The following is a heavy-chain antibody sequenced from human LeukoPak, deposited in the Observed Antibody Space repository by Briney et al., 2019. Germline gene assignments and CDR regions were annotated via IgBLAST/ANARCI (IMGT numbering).Heavy chain of an antibody. J-gene: IGHJ4*02. CDR3: ARAQWLANPFDY. CDR1: GFTFSSYW. Sequence: GGSLRLSCAASGFTFSSYWMHWVRQAPGKGLVWVSRINSDGSSTSYADSVKGRFTIARDNAKNTLYLQMNSLRAEDTAVYYCARAQWLANPFDYWGQGTLVTVSS. CDR2: INSDGSST. D-gene: IGHD6-19*01. V-gene: IGHV3-74*01.